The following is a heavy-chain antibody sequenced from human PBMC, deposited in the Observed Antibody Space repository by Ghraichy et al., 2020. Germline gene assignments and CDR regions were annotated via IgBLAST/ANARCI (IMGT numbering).Heavy chain of an antibody. D-gene: IGHD2-2*02. CDR1: GFTFSSYA. V-gene: IGHV3-30-3*01. CDR2: ISYDGSNT. Sequence: GESLNISCAASGFTFSSYAMHWVRQAPGKGLEWVAVISYDGSNTYYADSVKGRFTLSRDNSRNTLYLQMNSLRAEDTAVYYCARDSGCSSASCYSDIKRYGVDVWGQGTTVTVS. J-gene: IGHJ6*02. CDR3: ARDSGCSSASCYSDIKRYGVDV.